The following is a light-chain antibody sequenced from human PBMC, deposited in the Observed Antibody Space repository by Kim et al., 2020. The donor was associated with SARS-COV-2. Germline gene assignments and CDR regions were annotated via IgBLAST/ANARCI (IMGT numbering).Light chain of an antibody. CDR1: QGISNY. Sequence: DIQMTQSPSSLSASVGDRVTITCRASQGISNYLAWYQQKPGKVPQLLISAASALQSGVPSRFSGSGSGTDFTLTISSLQPEDVAAYYCQKYDSAPWTFGQVTKVDIK. CDR3: QKYDSAPWT. CDR2: AAS. J-gene: IGKJ1*01. V-gene: IGKV1-27*01.